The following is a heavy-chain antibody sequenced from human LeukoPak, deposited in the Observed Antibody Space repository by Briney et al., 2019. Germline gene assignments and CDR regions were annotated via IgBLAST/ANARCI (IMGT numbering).Heavy chain of an antibody. Sequence: ASVKVSRKVSGYTLTELSMHWVRQAPGKGLEWMGGFDPEDGETIYAQKFQGRVTMTEDTSTDTAYMELSSLRSEDTAVYYCATLGSYGPANLVGARDYWGQGTLVTVSS. CDR3: ATLGSYGPANLVGARDY. J-gene: IGHJ4*02. V-gene: IGHV1-24*01. CDR1: GYTLTELS. CDR2: FDPEDGET. D-gene: IGHD1-26*01.